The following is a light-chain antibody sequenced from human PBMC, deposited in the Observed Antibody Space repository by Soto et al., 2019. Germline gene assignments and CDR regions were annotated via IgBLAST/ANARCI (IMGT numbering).Light chain of an antibody. CDR2: DVS. Sequence: QSALTQPRSVSGSPGQSVTISCSGSSSDVGGYNFVSWYQQHPGKAPKLMIYDVSKRPSGVPGRFSGSKSGNTASLTISGLQAEDEADYYCCSNAGSYTWVFGGGTKLTGL. V-gene: IGLV2-11*01. CDR1: SSDVGGYNF. CDR3: CSNAGSYTWV. J-gene: IGLJ3*02.